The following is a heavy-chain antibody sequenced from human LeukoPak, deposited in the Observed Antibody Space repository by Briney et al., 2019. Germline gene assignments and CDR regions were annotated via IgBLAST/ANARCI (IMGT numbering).Heavy chain of an antibody. CDR1: GGSFSGYY. Sequence: SETLSLTCAVYGGSFSGYYWSWIRQPPGKGLEWIGEINHSGSTNYKPSLKSRLTISVDTSKNQFSLKLSSVTAADTAVYYCAANMGMGSRWGQGTLVIVSS. J-gene: IGHJ4*02. CDR2: INHSGST. D-gene: IGHD7-27*01. V-gene: IGHV4-34*01. CDR3: AANMGMGSR.